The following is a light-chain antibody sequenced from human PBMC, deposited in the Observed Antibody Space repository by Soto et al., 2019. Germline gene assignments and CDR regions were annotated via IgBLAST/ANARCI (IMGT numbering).Light chain of an antibody. V-gene: IGLV2-23*03. Sequence: QSALTQPASVSGSPGQSITISCTGTSSDVGSYNLVSWYQQHPGKAPKLMIYEGSKRPSGVSNRFSGSKSGNTASLTISGLQAEDEADYYCCSYARSSTFVVFGRGTKVTV. CDR2: EGS. CDR3: CSYARSSTFVV. CDR1: SSDVGSYNL. J-gene: IGLJ2*01.